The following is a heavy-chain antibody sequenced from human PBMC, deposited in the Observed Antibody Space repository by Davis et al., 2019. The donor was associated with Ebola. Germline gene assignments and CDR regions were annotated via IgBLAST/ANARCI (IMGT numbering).Heavy chain of an antibody. CDR2: INGDGGRT. CDR1: GFTFEDYT. Sequence: PGGSLRLSCVASGFTFEDYTMHWVRRAPGKGLEWVSFINGDGGRTDYADSVKGRFTITGDNSKKSLYLQMNSLTTEDTDLYYCAKAKFGGSALIDHWGQGTLVTVSS. CDR3: AKAKFGGSALIDH. V-gene: IGHV3-43*02. J-gene: IGHJ5*02. D-gene: IGHD1-26*01.